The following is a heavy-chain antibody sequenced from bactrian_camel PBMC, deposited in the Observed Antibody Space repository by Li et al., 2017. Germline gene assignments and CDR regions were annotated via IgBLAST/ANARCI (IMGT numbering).Heavy chain of an antibody. CDR3: AVRSARGWGGTCQSRY. CDR1: GLTYQSAC. D-gene: IGHD5*01. J-gene: IGHJ4*01. CDR2: IYSDSSKT. V-gene: IGHV3-2*01. Sequence: HVQLVESGGGSVEAGGSLTLSCVASGLTYQSACMAWFRQAPGKGLEWVSSIYSDSSKTYYASSVKGRFTISHDDEKKKLFLQMNDLKTADTAVYYCAVRSARGWGGTCQSRYWGQGTQVTVSS.